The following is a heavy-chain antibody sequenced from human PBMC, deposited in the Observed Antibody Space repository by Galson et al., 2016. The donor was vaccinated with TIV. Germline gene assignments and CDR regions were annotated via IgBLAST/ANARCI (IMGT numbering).Heavy chain of an antibody. D-gene: IGHD5-18*01. CDR2: ISSNSVYL. CDR1: GFSFDDYA. Sequence: SLRLSCAASGFSFDDYAMHWVRQAPGKGLEWVSGISSNSVYLGYAGSVKGRFTISRDNAKKSLNLQMNSLRGDDTALYYCAKGRGYSYGSPQDYYYGFDVWGQGTTVTVSS. CDR3: AKGRGYSYGSPQDYYYGFDV. V-gene: IGHV3-9*01. J-gene: IGHJ6*02.